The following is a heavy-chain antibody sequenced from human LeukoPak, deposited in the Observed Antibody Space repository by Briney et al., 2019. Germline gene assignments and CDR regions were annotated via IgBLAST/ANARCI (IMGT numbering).Heavy chain of an antibody. CDR1: GYSISSSNW. Sequence: SDTLSLTCAVSGYSISSSNWWGWIRQPPGKGLEWIGFIYYSGSAYYNPSLKSRVTMSVDTSKNQFSLKLNSVTAVDTAVYYCASGPTSGSYRVDHWGQGTLVTVSS. J-gene: IGHJ4*02. CDR2: IYYSGSA. V-gene: IGHV4-28*01. CDR3: ASGPTSGSYRVDH. D-gene: IGHD1-26*01.